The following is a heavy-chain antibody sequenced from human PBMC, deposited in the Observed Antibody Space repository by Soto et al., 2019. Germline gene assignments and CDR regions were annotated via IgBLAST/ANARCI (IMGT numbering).Heavy chain of an antibody. V-gene: IGHV1-8*01. D-gene: IGHD6-13*01. CDR2: MNPNSGNT. CDR1: GYTFTSYD. CDR3: ASVRAQAGTVDAFDI. J-gene: IGHJ3*02. Sequence: RASVKVSCKASGYTFTSYDINWVRQATGQGLEWMGWMNPNSGNTGYAQKFQGRVTMTRNTSISTAYMELSSLRSEDTAVYFCASVRAQAGTVDAFDIWGQGTMVTVSS.